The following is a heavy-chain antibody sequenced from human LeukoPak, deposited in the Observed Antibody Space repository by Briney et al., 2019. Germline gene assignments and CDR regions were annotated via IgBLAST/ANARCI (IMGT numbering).Heavy chain of an antibody. Sequence: PGGSLRLSCAASGFSISDYWMNWVRLVPGKRLEWVANINEDGTIQDYVASVRGRFTISRNNAKNSLYLQMNSLGAEDTAVYYCASRESSMARSHWGHGTLVTVSS. CDR2: INEDGTIQ. J-gene: IGHJ4*01. V-gene: IGHV3-7*01. CDR3: ASRESSMARSH. CDR1: GFSISDYW. D-gene: IGHD3-10*01.